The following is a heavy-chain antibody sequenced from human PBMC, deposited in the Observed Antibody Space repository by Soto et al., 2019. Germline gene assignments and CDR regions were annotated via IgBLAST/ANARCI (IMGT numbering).Heavy chain of an antibody. Sequence: PGGSLRLSCAASGFTFSSYAMHWVRQAPGKGLEWVAVISYDGSNKYYADSVKGRFTISRDNSKNTLYLQMNSLRAEDTAVYYCARDSPNVVVNAFDIWGQGTMVTVSS. J-gene: IGHJ3*02. CDR2: ISYDGSNK. CDR3: ARDSPNVVVNAFDI. V-gene: IGHV3-30-3*01. D-gene: IGHD6-6*01. CDR1: GFTFSSYA.